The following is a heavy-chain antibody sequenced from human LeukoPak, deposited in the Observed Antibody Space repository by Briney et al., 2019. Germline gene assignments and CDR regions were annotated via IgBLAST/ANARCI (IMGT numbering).Heavy chain of an antibody. D-gene: IGHD3-22*01. CDR3: ARDRGSMIVVVIEAFDI. Sequence: GASVKVSCKASGYTFTGYYMHWVRQAPGQGLEWMGWINPNSGGTNYAQKFQGRVTMTRDTSISTAYMELSRLRSDDTAVYYCARDRGSMIVVVIEAFDIWGQGTMVTVSS. CDR1: GYTFTGYY. V-gene: IGHV1-2*02. CDR2: INPNSGGT. J-gene: IGHJ3*02.